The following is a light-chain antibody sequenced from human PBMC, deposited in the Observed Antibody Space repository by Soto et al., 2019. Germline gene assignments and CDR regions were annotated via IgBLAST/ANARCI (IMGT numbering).Light chain of an antibody. Sequence: NFMLTQPHSVSESPGKTVTISCTGSSGSIASNYVQWYQQRPGSAPTTVIYKDDQRPSGVPDRFSGSIDSSSNSASLTISGLKTEVGADYYSQSYHSSNHLVFGGGTKLTVL. V-gene: IGLV6-57*02. J-gene: IGLJ2*01. CDR3: QSYHSSNHLV. CDR2: KDD. CDR1: SGSIASNY.